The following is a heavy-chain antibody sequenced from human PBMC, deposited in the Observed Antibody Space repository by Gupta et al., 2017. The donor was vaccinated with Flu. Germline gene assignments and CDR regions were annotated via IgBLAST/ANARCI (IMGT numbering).Heavy chain of an antibody. J-gene: IGHJ4*02. CDR2: INPDGGNT. Sequence: QVQLVQSGAEVKETGASVKVSCKASEYSFSDFPLYYIHWGRRTPGQGLEWMVLINPDGGNTHLAQKFKGRVTLTRDTSTNTAYMELSSLASDDTAIYTCVRVSIGCYFDYWGQGTLVTVSS. CDR1: EYSFSDFPLYY. D-gene: IGHD3-22*01. CDR3: VRVSIGCYFDY. V-gene: IGHV1-2*02.